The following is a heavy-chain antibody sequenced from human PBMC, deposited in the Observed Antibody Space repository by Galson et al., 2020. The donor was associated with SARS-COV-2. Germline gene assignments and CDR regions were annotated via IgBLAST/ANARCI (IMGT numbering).Heavy chain of an antibody. CDR3: ARWIYDAFDL. CDR2: ISHDGYDK. Sequence: GESLKISCAASGFTFRHYGMHWVRQAPGKGLESVADISHDGYDKYYADSVKGRFTISKDTSKNTVFLQMNSLRAEDTAMYYCARWIYDAFDLWGQGTMVTVSS. J-gene: IGHJ3*01. CDR1: GFTFRHYG. D-gene: IGHD5-12*01. V-gene: IGHV3-30*03.